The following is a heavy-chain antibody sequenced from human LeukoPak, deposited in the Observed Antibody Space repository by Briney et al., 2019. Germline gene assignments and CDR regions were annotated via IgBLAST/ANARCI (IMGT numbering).Heavy chain of an antibody. D-gene: IGHD2-15*01. Sequence: SETLSLTCTISGGSITDYYWNWIRQPAGKGLEWIGRFYTTDTTNYNPSLKGRVTMSGDTSKNQFSLNLRSVTVADTAVYFCAREKGVAGFDSWGQGTTVTVSS. CDR3: AREKGVAGFDS. V-gene: IGHV4-4*07. CDR1: GGSITDYY. J-gene: IGHJ4*03. CDR2: FYTTDTT.